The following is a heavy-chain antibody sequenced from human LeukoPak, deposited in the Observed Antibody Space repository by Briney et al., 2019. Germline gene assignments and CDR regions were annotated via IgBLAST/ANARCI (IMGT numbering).Heavy chain of an antibody. CDR2: ISGSGGST. V-gene: IGHV3-23*01. J-gene: IGHJ5*02. Sequence: GGPLRLSCAASGFTFSSYAMSWVRHAPGKGLEWVSAISGSGGSTYYADSVKGRFTISRDNSKNTLYLQMNSLRAEDTAVYYGAKDETVAGTGYSWFDPWGQGTLVTVSS. D-gene: IGHD6-19*01. CDR3: AKDETVAGTGYSWFDP. CDR1: GFTFSSYA.